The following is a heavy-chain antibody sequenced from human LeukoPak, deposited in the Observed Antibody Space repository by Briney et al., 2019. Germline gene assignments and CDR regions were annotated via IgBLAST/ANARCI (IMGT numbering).Heavy chain of an antibody. CDR1: GGSISSYY. Sequence: SETLSLTCPVSGGSISSYYWSWIRQPPGKGLEWIGYIYYSGSTNYNPSLKSRVTISVDTSKNQFSLKLSSVTAADTAVYYCARDFGSSGSNWFDPWGQGTLVTVSS. D-gene: IGHD3-22*01. CDR2: IYYSGST. J-gene: IGHJ5*02. V-gene: IGHV4-59*01. CDR3: ARDFGSSGSNWFDP.